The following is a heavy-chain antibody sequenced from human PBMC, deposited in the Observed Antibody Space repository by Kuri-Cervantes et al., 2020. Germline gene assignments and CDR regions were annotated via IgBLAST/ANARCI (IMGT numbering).Heavy chain of an antibody. CDR3: ASRFEKKGLDT. J-gene: IGHJ5*02. CDR1: GFTFSSYA. Sequence: GGPLRLPCAASGFTFSSYAMHWVRQAPGKGLEWVAVISYDGSNKYYADSVKGRFTISRDNAKNTLYLQMNSLRAEDTAVYYCASRFEKKGLDTWGQGTLVTVSS. V-gene: IGHV3-30-3*01. CDR2: ISYDGSNK. D-gene: IGHD3-3*01.